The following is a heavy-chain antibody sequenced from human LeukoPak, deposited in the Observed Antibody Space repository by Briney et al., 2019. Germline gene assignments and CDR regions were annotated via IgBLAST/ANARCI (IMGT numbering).Heavy chain of an antibody. CDR2: ISGSGGST. CDR3: AKDLWSGSYPGSFDY. CDR1: GFTFSSYA. V-gene: IGHV3-23*01. J-gene: IGHJ4*02. Sequence: GGSLRLSCAASGFTFSSYAMSWVRQAPGKGLEWVSAISGSGGSTYYADSVKGRFTISRDNSKNTLYLQMDSLRAEDTAVYYCAKDLWSGSYPGSFDYWGQGTLVTASS. D-gene: IGHD1-26*01.